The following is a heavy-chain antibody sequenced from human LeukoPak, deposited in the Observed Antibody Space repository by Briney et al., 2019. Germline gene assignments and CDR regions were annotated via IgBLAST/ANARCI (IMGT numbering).Heavy chain of an antibody. CDR2: IYSGGTT. J-gene: IGHJ3*02. V-gene: IGHV3-66*01. CDR1: GFTVSSNY. D-gene: IGHD6-6*01. Sequence: PGGSLRLSCAISGFTVSSNYMNWVRQAPGKGLEWVSVIYSGGTTYYADSVKGRFSISRDNSKNTLHLQMNSLRAEDTAVYYCAREESSQDAFDIWGQGTMVTVSS. CDR3: AREESSQDAFDI.